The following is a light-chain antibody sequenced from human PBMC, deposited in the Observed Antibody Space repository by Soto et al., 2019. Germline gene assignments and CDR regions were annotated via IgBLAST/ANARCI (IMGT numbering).Light chain of an antibody. Sequence: EIVMTQSPGTLSLSPGEAATLSCRASQSVSGSYLAWYQQKPGQAPRLVIYDASTRATGIPDRFRGSGSGTDFTLTISRLEPEDFAVYWCQQYDSSPRTFGQGTKVDIK. CDR3: QQYDSSPRT. V-gene: IGKV3-20*01. CDR1: QSVSGSY. J-gene: IGKJ1*01. CDR2: DAS.